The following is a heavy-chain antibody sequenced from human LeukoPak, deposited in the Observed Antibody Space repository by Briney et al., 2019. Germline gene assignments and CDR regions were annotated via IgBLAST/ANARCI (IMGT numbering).Heavy chain of an antibody. J-gene: IGHJ4*02. CDR3: ARAGTCSSTSCDGGIEY. Sequence: KPGGSLRLSCAASGFAFSSYNMKWVRQAPGKGLEWVSFISTTSTYIYYADSVKGRFTVSRDNSKNLLYLQMDSLSVEDTAVYYCARAGTCSSTSCDGGIEYWGQGTLVTVSS. CDR1: GFAFSSYN. D-gene: IGHD2-2*01. V-gene: IGHV3-21*06. CDR2: ISTTSTYI.